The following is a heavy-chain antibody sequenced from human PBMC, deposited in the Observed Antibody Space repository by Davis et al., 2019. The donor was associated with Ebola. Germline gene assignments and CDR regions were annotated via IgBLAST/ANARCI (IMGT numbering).Heavy chain of an antibody. J-gene: IGHJ5*02. Sequence: PGGPLRPPFTHPVTTFSSYAMTWVRQAPGKGLEWVPAISGSGGSTYYADSVKGRFTTSRDNSKNTLYLQMNSLGVEDTAVYYCARAWHFDWLLLGENNWFDPWGQGTLVTVSS. V-gene: IGHV3-23*01. CDR3: ARAWHFDWLLLGENNWFDP. D-gene: IGHD3-9*01. CDR1: VTTFSSYA. CDR2: ISGSGGST.